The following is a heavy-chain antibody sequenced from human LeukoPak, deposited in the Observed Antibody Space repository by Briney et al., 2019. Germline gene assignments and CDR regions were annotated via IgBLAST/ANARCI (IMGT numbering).Heavy chain of an antibody. Sequence: ASVKVSCKASGYTFAKYAIHWVRQAPGQRLEWMGWINAGNGNTRYSQKFQGGVTITRDTSASTAYMELSSLRSEDTAVYYCARSILVVPVASHYNYGVDVWCQGTTVTVSS. CDR1: GYTFAKYA. V-gene: IGHV1-3*01. J-gene: IGHJ6*02. D-gene: IGHD2-2*01. CDR3: ARSILVVPVASHYNYGVDV. CDR2: INAGNGNT.